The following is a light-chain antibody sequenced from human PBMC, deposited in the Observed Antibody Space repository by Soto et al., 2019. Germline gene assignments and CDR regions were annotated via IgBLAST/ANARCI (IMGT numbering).Light chain of an antibody. V-gene: IGKV1-5*01. J-gene: IGKJ5*01. CDR1: QTISSW. CDR3: QQGYSNPIT. Sequence: DIQMTQSPSTLSGSVGDRVTITCRASQTISSWLAWYQQKPGKAPKPLIYSASSLYSGVPSRFSGSGSGTDFTPTISSLQPEDFATYYCQQGYSNPITFGQGTRLEI. CDR2: SAS.